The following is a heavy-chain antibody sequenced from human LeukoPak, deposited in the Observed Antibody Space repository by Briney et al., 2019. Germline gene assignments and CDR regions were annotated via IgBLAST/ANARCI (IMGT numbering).Heavy chain of an antibody. CDR2: ISGSGGRT. CDR1: GFTFSSCA. Sequence: GGSLRLSCAASGFTFSSCAMSWVRQAPGKGLEWVSVISGSGGRTYSADFVSGRFTISRDNSKNTLYLQMNSLRAEDTAVYYCAKDHYDYVWGSRTDYWGQGTLVTVSS. CDR3: AKDHYDYVWGSRTDY. J-gene: IGHJ4*02. V-gene: IGHV3-23*01. D-gene: IGHD3-16*01.